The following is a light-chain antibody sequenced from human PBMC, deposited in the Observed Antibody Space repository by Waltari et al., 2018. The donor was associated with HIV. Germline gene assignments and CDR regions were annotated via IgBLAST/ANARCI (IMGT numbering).Light chain of an antibody. CDR1: QSVLYSSNNKDY. V-gene: IGKV4-1*01. CDR2: WAS. CDR3: QQYYSTQYS. J-gene: IGKJ2*03. Sequence: DIVMTQSQDSLAVSLGERATINCKSSQSVLYSSNNKDYLAWYQQKPGQPPKLLIYWASTRESGVPDRFRGSGSGTDFTLTISSLQAEDVAVYYCQQYYSTQYSFGQGTKLEIK.